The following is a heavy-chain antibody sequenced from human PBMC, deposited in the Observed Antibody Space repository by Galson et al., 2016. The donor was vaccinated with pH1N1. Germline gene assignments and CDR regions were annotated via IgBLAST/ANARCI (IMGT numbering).Heavy chain of an antibody. D-gene: IGHD7-27*01. CDR3: ARDTGA. CDR2: IYSGGDT. V-gene: IGHV3-53*01. Sequence: SLRLSCAASGFTFSNNAMTWVRQAPGKGLEWVSCIYSGGDTYYADSVKGRFTVSRDSSKNTVYLQMNSLRAEDTAVYYCARDTGAWGQGTLVTVSS. CDR1: GFTFSNNA. J-gene: IGHJ5*02.